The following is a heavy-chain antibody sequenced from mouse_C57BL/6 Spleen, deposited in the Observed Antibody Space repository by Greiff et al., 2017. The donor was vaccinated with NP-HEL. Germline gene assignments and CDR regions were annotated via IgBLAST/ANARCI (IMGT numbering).Heavy chain of an antibody. D-gene: IGHD2-4*01. CDR3: ARCDYDWDFGY. V-gene: IGHV1-82*01. Sequence: QVQLQQSGPELVKPGASVKISCKASGYAFSSSWMNWVKQRPGKGLEWIGRIYPGDGDTNYNGKFKGKATLTADKSSSTAYMQLSSLTSEDSAVYFCARCDYDWDFGYWGQGTTLTVSS. CDR2: IYPGDGDT. J-gene: IGHJ2*01. CDR1: GYAFSSSW.